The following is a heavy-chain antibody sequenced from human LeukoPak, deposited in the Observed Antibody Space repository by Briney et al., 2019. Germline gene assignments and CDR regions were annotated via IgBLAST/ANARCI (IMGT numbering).Heavy chain of an antibody. CDR3: AIAAAGFDY. D-gene: IGHD6-13*01. CDR2: IKQDGSEK. J-gene: IGHJ4*02. CDR1: GSTFSSYW. V-gene: IGHV3-7*01. Sequence: PGGSLRLPCAASGSTFSSYWMSWVRQAPGKGLEWVANIKQDGSEKYYVDSVKGRFTISGDNAKNSLYLQMNSLRAEDTAVYYCAIAAAGFDYWGQGTLVTVSS.